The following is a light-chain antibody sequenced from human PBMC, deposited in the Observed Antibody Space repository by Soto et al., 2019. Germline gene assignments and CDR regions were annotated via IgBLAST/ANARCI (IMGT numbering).Light chain of an antibody. CDR2: GNS. CDR3: QSYDSSLSGSV. CDR1: SSNIRAGYD. J-gene: IGLJ2*01. V-gene: IGLV1-40*01. Sequence: QSVLTQPPSVSGVPGQRVAISCTGSSSNIRAGYDVHWYQQLPGTAPKLLIYGNSNRPSGVPDRFSGSKSGTSASLAITGLQAEDEADYYCQSYDSSLSGSVFGGGTKLTVL.